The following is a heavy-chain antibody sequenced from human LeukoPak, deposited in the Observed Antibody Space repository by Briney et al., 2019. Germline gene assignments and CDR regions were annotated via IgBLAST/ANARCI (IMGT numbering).Heavy chain of an antibody. J-gene: IGHJ4*02. CDR1: GGSISSYY. CDR2: IYYSGNS. CDR3: AGGDWGDY. D-gene: IGHD3/OR15-3a*01. V-gene: IGHV4-59*12. Sequence: PSETLSLTCTVSGGSISSYYWSWIRQPPGKGLEWIGYIYYSGNSNYNPSLKSRVTMSVDTSKNQFSLKLSSVTAADTAVYYCAGGDWGDYWGQGTLVTVSS.